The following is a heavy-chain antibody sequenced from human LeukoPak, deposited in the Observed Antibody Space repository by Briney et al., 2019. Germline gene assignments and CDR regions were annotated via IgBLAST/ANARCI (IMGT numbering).Heavy chain of an antibody. CDR1: GGSIRSTTYY. D-gene: IGHD3-22*01. V-gene: IGHV4-39*07. J-gene: IGHJ4*02. Sequence: SETLSLTCSVSGGSIRSTTYYWGWIRQPPGKGLEWIGSIYYSGNTYYSPSLMSRVTISVDTSKNQFSLKLSSVTAADTAVYYCARGEAALGYDSRDDYFDYWGQGTLVTVSS. CDR2: IYYSGNT. CDR3: ARGEAALGYDSRDDYFDY.